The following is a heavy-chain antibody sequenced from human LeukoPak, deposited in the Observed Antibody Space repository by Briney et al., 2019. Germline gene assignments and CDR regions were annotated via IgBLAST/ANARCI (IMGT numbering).Heavy chain of an antibody. V-gene: IGHV4-31*03. CDR2: IYYSGST. Sequence: SETLSLTCTVSGGSISSGGYSWSWIRQHPGKGLEWIGYIYYSGSTYYNPSLKSRVTISVDTSKNQFSLKLSSVTAADTAVYYCARWARGHFDYWGQGTLVTVSS. CDR3: ARWARGHFDY. CDR1: GGSISSGGYS. J-gene: IGHJ4*02.